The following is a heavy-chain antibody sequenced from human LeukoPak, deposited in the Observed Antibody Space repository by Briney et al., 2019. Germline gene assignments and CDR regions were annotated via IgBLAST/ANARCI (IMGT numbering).Heavy chain of an antibody. V-gene: IGHV1-8*01. Sequence: ASVKVSCKASGYTFTSCDINWVRQATGQGPEWMGWMNPNSGNTGYGQSFQGRINMTRDIYIGTAYMELSNLTSEDTAIYYCTRGSSGRRDNWGQGTLVTVSA. CDR2: MNPNSGNT. CDR3: TRGSSGRRDN. D-gene: IGHD6-19*01. CDR1: GYTFTSCD. J-gene: IGHJ4*02.